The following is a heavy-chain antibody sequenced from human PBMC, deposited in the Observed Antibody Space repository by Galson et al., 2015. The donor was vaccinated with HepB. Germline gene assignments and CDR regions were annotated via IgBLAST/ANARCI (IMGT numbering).Heavy chain of an antibody. Sequence: SVKVSCKASGYTFTSYGISWVRQAPGQGLEWMGWISAYNSNTNNAQKFQGRVTMTTDTATSTAYMELRGLRSDDTAVYYCARDGPQDYYDSTGYYYFDYWGQGTLVTVSS. CDR3: ARDGPQDYYDSTGYYYFDY. J-gene: IGHJ4*02. D-gene: IGHD3-22*01. V-gene: IGHV1-18*01. CDR1: GYTFTSYG. CDR2: ISAYNSNT.